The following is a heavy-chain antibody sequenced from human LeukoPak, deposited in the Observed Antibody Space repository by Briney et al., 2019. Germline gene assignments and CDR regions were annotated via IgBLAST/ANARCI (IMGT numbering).Heavy chain of an antibody. CDR2: IYTSGST. V-gene: IGHV4-61*02. CDR3: ARVSSSWYPFDY. CDR1: GGSISSSSYY. J-gene: IGHJ4*02. Sequence: SETLSLTCTVSGGSISSSSYYWSWIRQPAGKGLEWIGRIYTSGSTNYNPSLKSRVTMSVDTSKNQFSLKLSSVTAADTAVYYCARVSSSWYPFDYWGQGTLVTVSS. D-gene: IGHD6-13*01.